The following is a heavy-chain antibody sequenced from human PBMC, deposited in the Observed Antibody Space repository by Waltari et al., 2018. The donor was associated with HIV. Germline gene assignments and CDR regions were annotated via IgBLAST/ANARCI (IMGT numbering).Heavy chain of an antibody. CDR2: ILKDGSDK. D-gene: IGHD2-21*02. CDR1: GFTFSSYG. V-gene: IGHV3-30*18. CDR3: AKDQDGGDRSFDY. Sequence: QVQLVESGGGVVQPGRSLRLSCAASGFTFSSYGMHWVRQAPGKGVEWVEVILKDGSDKYYADSVRRRFTISRDTSNNTLYLQMNSLRTEDTAIYYCAKDQDGGDRSFDYWGQGTLVTVSS. J-gene: IGHJ4*02.